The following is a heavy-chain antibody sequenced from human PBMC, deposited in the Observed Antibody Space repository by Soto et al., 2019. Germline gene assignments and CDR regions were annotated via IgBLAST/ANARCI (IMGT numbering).Heavy chain of an antibody. D-gene: IGHD3-10*01. CDR3: ARSIQYYYGSGSYPSGVDY. V-gene: IGHV4-39*01. J-gene: IGHJ4*02. CDR2: IYYSGST. Sequence: KASETLSLTCTVSGGSISSSSYYWGWIRQPPGKGLEWIGSIYYSGSTYYNPSLKSRVTISVDTSKNQFSLKLSSVTAADTAVYYCARSIQYYYGSGSYPSGVDYWGQGTLVTVS. CDR1: GGSISSSSYY.